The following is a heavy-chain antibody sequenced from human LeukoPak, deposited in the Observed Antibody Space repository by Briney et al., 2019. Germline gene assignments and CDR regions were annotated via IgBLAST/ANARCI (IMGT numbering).Heavy chain of an antibody. V-gene: IGHV3-7*01. CDR1: GFSFSSNC. J-gene: IGHJ4*02. CDR2: VKEDGNEI. CDR3: ATGGAVAGRFAY. Sequence: GGSLRLSCAVSGFSFSSNCMSWVRQAPGKGLEWVAKVKEDGNEIYYVDSVKGRFTISRDNTKNSLFLQMNSLRAEDTAVYYCATGGAVAGRFAYWGQGTLVTVSS. D-gene: IGHD6-19*01.